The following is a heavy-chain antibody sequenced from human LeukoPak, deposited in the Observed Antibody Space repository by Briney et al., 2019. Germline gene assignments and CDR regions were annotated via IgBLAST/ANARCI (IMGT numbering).Heavy chain of an antibody. CDR2: INSDGSST. CDR3: ARDRGVAVAEDY. CDR1: GFTFSSYW. V-gene: IGHV3-74*01. J-gene: IGHJ4*02. Sequence: QPGGSLRLSCAASGFTFSSYWMHWVRQAPGKGLMLVSRINSDGSSTSYADSVKGRCTISRDNAKNTLYLQINSLRAEDTAVYYCARDRGVAVAEDYWGQGTLVTVSS. D-gene: IGHD6-19*01.